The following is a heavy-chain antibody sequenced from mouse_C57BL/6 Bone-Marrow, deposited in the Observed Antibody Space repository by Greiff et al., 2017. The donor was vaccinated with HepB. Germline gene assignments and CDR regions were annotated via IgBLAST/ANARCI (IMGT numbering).Heavy chain of an antibody. D-gene: IGHD2-2*01. CDR1: GFNIKDYY. CDR3: ASRGYDGFAY. V-gene: IGHV14-2*01. J-gene: IGHJ3*01. Sequence: EVKLVESGAELVKPGASVKLSCTASGFNIKDYYMHWVKQRTEQGLEWIGRIDPEDGETKYATKFQGKATITADTSSNTAYLQLSSLTSEDTAVYYCASRGYDGFAYWGQGTLVTVSA. CDR2: IDPEDGET.